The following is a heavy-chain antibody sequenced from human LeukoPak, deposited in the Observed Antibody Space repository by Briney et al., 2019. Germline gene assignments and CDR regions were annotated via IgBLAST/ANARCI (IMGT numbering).Heavy chain of an antibody. J-gene: IGHJ3*02. D-gene: IGHD3-9*01. CDR2: INPNSGGT. V-gene: IGHV1-2*02. CDR3: ARVVLRYFVWLGRSDAFDI. Sequence: ASVKVSCKASGYTFTGYYMHWVRQAPGQGLEWMGWINPNSGGTNYAQKFQGRVTMTRDTSISTAYMELSRLRSDDTAVYYCARVVLRYFVWLGRSDAFDIWGQGTMVTVSS. CDR1: GYTFTGYY.